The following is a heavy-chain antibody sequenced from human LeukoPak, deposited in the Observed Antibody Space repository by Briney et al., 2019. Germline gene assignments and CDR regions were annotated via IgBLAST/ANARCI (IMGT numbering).Heavy chain of an antibody. CDR3: CILSRYYDSCGYCRLSGF. V-gene: IGHV4-31*03. CDR1: GRSLSSGCYY. J-gene: IGHJ4*02. D-gene: IGHD3-22*01. CDR2: LYYSGST. Sequence: PSQTLSLTCTVPGRSLSSGCYYWLWIRRHPGKGLEWIGYLYYSGSTYYNPSLKSRVTISVDTSKNQFSLKLGSVTSARTAVYLCCILSRYYDSCGYCRLSGFWGQGTLVTVSS.